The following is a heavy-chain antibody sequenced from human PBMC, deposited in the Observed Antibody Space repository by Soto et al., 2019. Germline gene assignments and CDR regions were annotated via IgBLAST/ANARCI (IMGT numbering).Heavy chain of an antibody. Sequence: QMQLVQSGAEVKKTGSSVKVSCKASGYTFTYRYLHWVRQAPGQALEWMGWITPFNGNTNYAQKFQDRVTITRDRSMSTAYMELSSLRSEDTAMYYCASTPPQTPDYGGNNAFDIWGQGTMVTVSS. D-gene: IGHD4-17*01. J-gene: IGHJ3*02. CDR2: ITPFNGNT. V-gene: IGHV1-45*02. CDR3: ASTPPQTPDYGGNNAFDI. CDR1: GYTFTYRY.